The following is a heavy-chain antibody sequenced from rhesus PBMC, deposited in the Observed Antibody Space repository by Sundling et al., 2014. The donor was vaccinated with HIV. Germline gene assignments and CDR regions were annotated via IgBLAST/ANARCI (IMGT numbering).Heavy chain of an antibody. CDR1: GGSISGYS. V-gene: IGHV4-165*01. Sequence: QVQLQESGPGLVKPSETLSLTCTVSGGSISGYSWNWVRQAPGKGLEWIGYIGGRSGNSYFNPSLESRVTISTDTSKNQFSLKLNSVTAADTAVYYCTSLDSWGQGVVVTVSS. J-gene: IGHJ6*01. CDR2: IGGRSGNS. CDR3: TSLDS.